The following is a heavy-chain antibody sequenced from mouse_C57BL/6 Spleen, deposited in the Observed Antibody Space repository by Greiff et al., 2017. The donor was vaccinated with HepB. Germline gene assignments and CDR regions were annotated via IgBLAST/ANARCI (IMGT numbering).Heavy chain of an antibody. CDR3: TRRFYYAQRDAMDY. V-gene: IGHV1-15*01. CDR2: IDPETGGT. J-gene: IGHJ4*01. CDR1: GYTFTDYE. D-gene: IGHD1-1*01. Sequence: VQLQQSGAELVRPGASVTLSCKASGYTFTDYEMHWVKQTPVHGLEWIGAIDPETGGTAYNQKFKGKAILTADKSSSTAYMELRSLTSEDSAVYYGTRRFYYAQRDAMDYWGQGTSVTVSS.